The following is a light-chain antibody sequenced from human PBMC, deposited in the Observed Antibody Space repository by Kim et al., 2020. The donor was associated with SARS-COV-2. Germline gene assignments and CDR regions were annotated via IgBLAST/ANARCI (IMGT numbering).Light chain of an antibody. Sequence: ACGGARVTITCRASQGIATYLAWYQQRPGRAPNLLIYAASTLQSGIPSRFTASGSGTEFALTISSLQPDDFATYYCHQLSSHPFTFGGGTKVEIK. J-gene: IGKJ4*01. V-gene: IGKV1-9*01. CDR2: AAS. CDR3: HQLSSHPFT. CDR1: QGIATY.